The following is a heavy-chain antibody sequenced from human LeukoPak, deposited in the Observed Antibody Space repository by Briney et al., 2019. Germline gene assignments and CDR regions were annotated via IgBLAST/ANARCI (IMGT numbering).Heavy chain of an antibody. CDR2: INWNGGST. CDR3: AKVDSTGWSWGYWYFDL. D-gene: IGHD6-19*01. CDR1: GFTFDDYG. V-gene: IGHV3-20*04. Sequence: GGSLRLSCAASGFTFDDYGMSWVRQAPGKGLEWVSGINWNGGSTGYADSVKGRFTISRDNSKNTLYLQMNSLRAEDTAVYYCAKVDSTGWSWGYWYFDLWGRGTLVTVSS. J-gene: IGHJ2*01.